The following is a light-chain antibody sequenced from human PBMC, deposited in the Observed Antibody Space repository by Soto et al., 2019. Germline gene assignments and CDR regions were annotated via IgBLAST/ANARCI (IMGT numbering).Light chain of an antibody. CDR1: NIGSKS. CDR3: QVWDSSSL. V-gene: IGLV3-21*04. Sequence: SYELTQPPSVSVAPGKTARITCGGNNIGSKSVHWYQQKPGQAPVLVIYYDSDRPSGIPERFSSSNSGNTATLTISRVEAGDEADYYCQVWDSSSLFGGGTKLTVL. CDR2: YDS. J-gene: IGLJ2*01.